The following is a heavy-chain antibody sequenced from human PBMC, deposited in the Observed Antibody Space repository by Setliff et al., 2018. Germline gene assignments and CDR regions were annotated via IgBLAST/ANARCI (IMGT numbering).Heavy chain of an antibody. CDR3: SREVGSRLDY. CDR2: ISAYNGYT. V-gene: IGHV1-18*01. CDR1: GGTFSSYA. Sequence: GASVKVSCKASGGTFSSYAISWVRQDPGQGLEWMGWISAYNGYTNYAQKLQGRVTMTTDTSTSTAYMELRSLRSADTAVYYCSREVGSRLDYWGQGTLVTVSS. J-gene: IGHJ4*02. D-gene: IGHD6-13*01.